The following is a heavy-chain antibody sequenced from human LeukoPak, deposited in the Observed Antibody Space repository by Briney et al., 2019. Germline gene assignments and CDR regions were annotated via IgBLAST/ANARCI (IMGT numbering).Heavy chain of an antibody. J-gene: IGHJ6*03. CDR1: GFTFSNFA. V-gene: IGHV3-9*01. D-gene: IGHD2-2*02. CDR2: ISWNSGSI. Sequence: PGGSLRLSCEGSGFTFSNFAMHWVRQAPGKGLEWVSGISWNSGSIGYADSVKGRFTISRDNAKNSLYLQMNSLRAEDTALYYCAKDICSSTSCYSYYYYYMDVWGKGTTVTVSS. CDR3: AKDICSSTSCYSYYYYYMDV.